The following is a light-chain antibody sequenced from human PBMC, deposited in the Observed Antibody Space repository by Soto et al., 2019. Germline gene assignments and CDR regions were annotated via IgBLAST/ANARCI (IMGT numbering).Light chain of an antibody. Sequence: EIVLTQSPGTLSLSPGERATLSCRASQRIINTYLAWYQQKPGQAPRLLIYGASNRATGIPARFSGSGSGTEFTLTISSLQSEDLAVYYCQQYNDWFRITFAQGTRLEIK. CDR3: QQYNDWFRIT. V-gene: IGKV3-15*01. CDR2: GAS. J-gene: IGKJ5*01. CDR1: QRIINTY.